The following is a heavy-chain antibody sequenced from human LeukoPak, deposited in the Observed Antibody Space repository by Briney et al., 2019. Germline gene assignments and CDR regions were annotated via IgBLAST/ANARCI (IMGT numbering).Heavy chain of an antibody. J-gene: IGHJ4*02. Sequence: PGGSLRLSCAASGFTFSSYSVNWVRRAPGKGLEWVSSISSSSSYIYYADSVKGRFTISRDNAKNSLYLQMNSLRAEDTAVYYCASSRSVAGMDYWGQGTLVTVSS. CDR2: ISSSSSYI. CDR3: ASSRSVAGMDY. D-gene: IGHD6-19*01. V-gene: IGHV3-21*01. CDR1: GFTFSSYS.